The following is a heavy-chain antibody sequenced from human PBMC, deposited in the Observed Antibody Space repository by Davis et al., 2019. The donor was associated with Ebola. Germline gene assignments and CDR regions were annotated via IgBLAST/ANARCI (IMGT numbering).Heavy chain of an antibody. CDR2: ISGSGGST. CDR3: ARARVGATDFDY. J-gene: IGHJ4*02. V-gene: IGHV3-23*01. CDR1: GFTFSSYA. D-gene: IGHD1-26*01. Sequence: PGGSLRLSCAASGFTFSSYAMSWVRQAPGKGLEWVSGISGSGGSTYYADSVKGRFTISRDNSKNTLYLQMNSLRAEDTAVYYCARARVGATDFDYWGQGTLVTVSS.